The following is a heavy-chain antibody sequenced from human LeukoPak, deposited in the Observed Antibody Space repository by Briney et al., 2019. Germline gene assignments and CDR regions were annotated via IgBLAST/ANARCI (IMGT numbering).Heavy chain of an antibody. V-gene: IGHV4-39*01. CDR3: AVKELRGAFDI. CDR1: GGSISSSSYY. D-gene: IGHD1-7*01. Sequence: SETLSLTCTVSGGSISSSSYYWGWIRQPPGKGLEWIGSIYYSGSTYYNPSLKSRVTISVDTSKNQFSLKLSSVTAADTAVYYCAVKELRGAFDIWGQGTMVTVSS. J-gene: IGHJ3*02. CDR2: IYYSGST.